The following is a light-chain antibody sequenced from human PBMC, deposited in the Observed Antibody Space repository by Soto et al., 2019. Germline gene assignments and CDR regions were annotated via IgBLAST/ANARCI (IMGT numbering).Light chain of an antibody. CDR1: QSVSSN. CDR3: QQYHNWPIT. Sequence: EIVMTQCTATLWVPGGASATLSSRASQSVSSNLAWHQQKPGQAPRLLMYDASTRATGISARFSGSGSGTDFTLTISSLQSEDFAVYYCQQYHNWPITFGQGTRLEIK. V-gene: IGKV3-15*01. CDR2: DAS. J-gene: IGKJ5*01.